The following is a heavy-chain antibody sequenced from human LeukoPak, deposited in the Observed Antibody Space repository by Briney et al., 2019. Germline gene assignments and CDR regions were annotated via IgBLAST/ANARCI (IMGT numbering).Heavy chain of an antibody. CDR1: GYTFTSYG. V-gene: IGHV1-18*01. CDR3: ARWGSSSSRYYYYYYMDV. J-gene: IGHJ6*03. CDR2: ISAYNGNT. Sequence: ASVKVSCEASGYTFTSYGISWVRQAPGQGLEWMGWISAYNGNTNYAQKLQGRVTMTTDTSTSTAYMELRSLRSDDTAVYYCARWGSSSSRYYYYYYMDVWGKGTRSPSP. D-gene: IGHD6-6*01.